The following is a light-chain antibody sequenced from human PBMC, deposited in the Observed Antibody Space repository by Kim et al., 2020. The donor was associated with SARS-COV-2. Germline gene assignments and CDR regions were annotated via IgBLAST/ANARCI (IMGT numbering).Light chain of an antibody. Sequence: SPGQSVPISCTGTSSDVGGYNYVSWYQQHPGKAPKLMIYDVSKRPSGVPDRSSGSKSGNTASLTISGLQAEDEADYYCCSYAGIYVFGTGTKVTVL. J-gene: IGLJ1*01. CDR1: SSDVGGYNY. CDR2: DVS. V-gene: IGLV2-11*01. CDR3: CSYAGIYV.